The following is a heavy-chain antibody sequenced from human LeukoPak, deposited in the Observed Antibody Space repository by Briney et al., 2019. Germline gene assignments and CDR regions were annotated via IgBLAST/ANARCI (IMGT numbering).Heavy chain of an antibody. V-gene: IGHV1-24*01. CDR2: FDPEDGET. Sequence: ASVKVSCKVSGYTLTDLSMHWVRQAPGKGLEWMGGFDPEDGETIYAQKFQGRVTMTEDTSTDTAYMELSSLRSEDTAVYCCATVILYSSSFDYWGQGTLVTVSS. CDR1: GYTLTDLS. J-gene: IGHJ4*02. CDR3: ATVILYSSSFDY. D-gene: IGHD6-13*01.